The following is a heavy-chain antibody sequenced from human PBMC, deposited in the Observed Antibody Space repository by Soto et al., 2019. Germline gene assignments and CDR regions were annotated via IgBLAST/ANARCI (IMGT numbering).Heavy chain of an antibody. CDR2: ISYDGINK. V-gene: IGHV3-30*18. J-gene: IGHJ4*02. CDR1: GFTFSSYG. Sequence: GGSLRLSCAASGFTFSSYGMHWVRQAPGKGLEWVAVISYDGINKYYADSVKGRFTISRDNSKNTLYLQMNSLRAEDTAVYYCAKDAGGAQLWDYFAYWGQGTLVTVSS. D-gene: IGHD5-18*01. CDR3: AKDAGGAQLWDYFAY.